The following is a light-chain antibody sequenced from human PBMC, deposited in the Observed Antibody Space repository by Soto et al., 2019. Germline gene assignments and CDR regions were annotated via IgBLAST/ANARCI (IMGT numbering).Light chain of an antibody. CDR3: SSYTSSSTFDF. CDR2: DVT. J-gene: IGLJ1*01. V-gene: IGLV2-14*01. Sequence: QSALTQPASVSGSPGQSITISCTGTSSDVGGYNYVSWYQQHPGKAPKLMIYDVTNRPSGVSNRFSGSKSGNTASLTISGLQAEDEPDYYCSSYTSSSTFDFFGTGTKVTVL. CDR1: SSDVGGYNY.